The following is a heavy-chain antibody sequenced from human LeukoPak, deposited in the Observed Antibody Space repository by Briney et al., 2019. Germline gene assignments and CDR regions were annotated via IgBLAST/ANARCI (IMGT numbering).Heavy chain of an antibody. D-gene: IGHD6-13*01. V-gene: IGHV4-59*08. CDR2: LFHSGTR. CDR1: GGSISSYY. Sequence: SETLSLTCTVSGGSISSYYWSWIRQPPGKGLEWKGYLFHSGTRRYNPSLKSRVTISADTTKNQFFLSLNSTTAADTAVYYCARRRGWKQQVVYFGYWGQGTLATVSS. J-gene: IGHJ4*02. CDR3: ARRRGWKQQVVYFGY.